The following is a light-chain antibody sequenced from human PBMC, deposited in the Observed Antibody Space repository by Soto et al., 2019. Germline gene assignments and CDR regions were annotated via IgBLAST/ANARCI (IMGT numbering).Light chain of an antibody. CDR2: DAS. V-gene: IGKV3-11*01. CDR1: QSVSSY. Sequence: EIVLTQSPATLSLSPGERATLSCRASQSVSSYLAWYQQRPGQAPRLLIYDASNRATGIPARFSGSGSGTDFTLTFGSLEPKVFAFYYCQQGSNCPPSWPFGQGTKGDIK. CDR3: QQGSNCPPSWP. J-gene: IGKJ1*01.